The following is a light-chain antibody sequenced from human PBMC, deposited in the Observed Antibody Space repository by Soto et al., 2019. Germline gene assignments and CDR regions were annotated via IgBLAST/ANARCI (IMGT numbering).Light chain of an antibody. CDR1: SSNIGSPFD. CDR3: QSFDSRLSAPV. V-gene: IGLV1-40*01. J-gene: IGLJ2*01. CDR2: ANN. Sequence: QSVLTQPPSVSGAPGQRVTISCTGNSSNIGSPFDVHCYQHLPGTAPRLLIYANNNRPSGVPDRFSGSKSGTSASLAITGLQGDDEADYYCQSFDSRLSAPVFGGGTKLTVL.